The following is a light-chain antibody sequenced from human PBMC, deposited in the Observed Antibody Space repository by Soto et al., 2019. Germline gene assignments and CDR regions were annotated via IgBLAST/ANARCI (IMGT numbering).Light chain of an antibody. J-gene: IGLJ1*01. CDR1: SSDVGGYNL. V-gene: IGLV2-11*01. CDR3: YSYAGSYTFYV. Sequence: ALTQPRSVSGSPGQSVTISCTGTSSDVGGYNLVSWYQQHPGKAPKLMIYDVSKRPSGVPDRFSGSKSGNTASLTISGLQVEDEADYYCYSYAGSYTFYVFGTGTKVTVL. CDR2: DVS.